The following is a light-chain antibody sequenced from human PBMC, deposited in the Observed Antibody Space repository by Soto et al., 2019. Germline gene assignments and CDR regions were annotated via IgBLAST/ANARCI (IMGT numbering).Light chain of an antibody. J-gene: IGKJ4*01. CDR2: DAS. CDR3: QQYNSYSPLT. V-gene: IGKV1-5*01. Sequence: QRHPSPFILERTVGGRVAITCRASQSISSWLAWYQQKPGKAPKLLIYDASSLESGVPSRFSGSGSGTEFTLTISSLQPDDFATYYCQQYNSYSPLTFGGGTKVDI. CDR1: QSISSW.